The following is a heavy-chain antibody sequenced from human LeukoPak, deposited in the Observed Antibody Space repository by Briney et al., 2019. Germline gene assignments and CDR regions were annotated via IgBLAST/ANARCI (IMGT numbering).Heavy chain of an antibody. CDR1: GYTFTSYG. Sequence: ASVKVSCKASGYTFTSYGISWVRQAPGHGREGMGWISAYNGNTNYAQKLQGRVTMTTDTSTSTAYMELRSLRSDDTAVYYCAREEGSSSPPDYWGQGTLVTVSS. J-gene: IGHJ4*02. CDR2: ISAYNGNT. V-gene: IGHV1-18*01. D-gene: IGHD6-6*01. CDR3: AREEGSSSPPDY.